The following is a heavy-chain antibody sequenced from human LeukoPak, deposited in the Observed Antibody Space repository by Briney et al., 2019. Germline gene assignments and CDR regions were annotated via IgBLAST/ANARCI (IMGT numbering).Heavy chain of an antibody. CDR1: GGSISSTSYY. J-gene: IGHJ3*01. CDR2: IYYSGST. D-gene: IGHD3-22*01. CDR3: AKARVRYFDSSGLYAFDF. V-gene: IGHV4-39*01. Sequence: SETLSLTCAVSGGSISSTSYYWAWIRQPPGKGLEWIGTIYYSGSTYHNPSLKSRVTMSVDTSRNQFSLKLSSVDAADTAVYYCAKARVRYFDSSGLYAFDFWGQGTTVTVSS.